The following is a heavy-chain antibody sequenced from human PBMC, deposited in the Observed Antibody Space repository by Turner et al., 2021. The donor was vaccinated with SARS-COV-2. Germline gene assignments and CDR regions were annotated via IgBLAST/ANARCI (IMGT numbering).Heavy chain of an antibody. Sequence: EVQLVEPGGGLIQPGGSLRLSCAASGFTVSSNYMCWVRQAPGKGLEWVSLIYSGSSPYYADSVKGRFTISRDNSKNTLYLQMNSLRAEDTAVYYCARDDPLGGMDVWGQGTTVTVS. J-gene: IGHJ6*02. CDR3: ARDDPLGGMDV. CDR2: IYSGSSP. CDR1: GFTVSSNY. V-gene: IGHV3-53*01.